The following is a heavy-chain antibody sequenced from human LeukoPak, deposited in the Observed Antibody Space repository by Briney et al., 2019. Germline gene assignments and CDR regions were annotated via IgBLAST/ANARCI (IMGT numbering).Heavy chain of an antibody. CDR1: GFTFSSYS. J-gene: IGHJ5*02. V-gene: IGHV3-21*01. CDR3: ARDLGLRGVTNWFDP. D-gene: IGHD3-10*01. CDR2: ISSSSSYI. Sequence: PGGSLRLSCAASGFTFSSYSMNWVRQAPGKGLEWVSSISSSSSYIYYADSVKGRFTISRDNAKNSLYLQMNSLRAEDRAVYYCARDLGLRGVTNWFDPWGQGTLVTVSS.